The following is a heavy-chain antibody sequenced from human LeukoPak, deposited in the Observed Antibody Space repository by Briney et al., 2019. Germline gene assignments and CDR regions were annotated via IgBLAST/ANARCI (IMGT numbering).Heavy chain of an antibody. J-gene: IGHJ4*02. V-gene: IGHV3-74*01. D-gene: IGHD5-24*01. CDR3: ARHRWLQSLDY. CDR2: IRSDGSDT. CDR1: GFTFSDTW. Sequence: GGSLRLSCAASGFTFSDTWMHWVRQAPGEGLVWVSRIRSDGSDTRYAESVKGRFTISRDNARNTLYLQMNSLRAEDTAVYYCARHRWLQSLDYWGQGTLVTVSS.